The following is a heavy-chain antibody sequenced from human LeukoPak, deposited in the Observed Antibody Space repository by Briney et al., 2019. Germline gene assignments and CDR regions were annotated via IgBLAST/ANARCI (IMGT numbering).Heavy chain of an antibody. Sequence: QPGGSLRLSCAASGFTFSRFWMNWVHQAPGRGLEWVANIDQSGGRNNYVDSVKGRFTISRDNAKNSLFLEMSSLRADDTAVYFCARDVEGGTFDIWGQGTTVTVSS. CDR2: IDQSGGRN. CDR3: ARDVEGGTFDI. V-gene: IGHV3-7*05. CDR1: GFTFSRFW. J-gene: IGHJ3*02. D-gene: IGHD3-16*01.